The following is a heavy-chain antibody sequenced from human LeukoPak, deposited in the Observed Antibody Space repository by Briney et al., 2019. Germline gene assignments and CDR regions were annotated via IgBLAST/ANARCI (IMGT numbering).Heavy chain of an antibody. D-gene: IGHD3-16*02. V-gene: IGHV4-59*01. CDR1: GGSISSYY. CDR2: IYYSGST. Sequence: SETLSLTCTVSGGSISSYYWSWIRQPPGKGLEWIGYIYYSGSTNYNPSLKSRVTISVDTSKNQFSLKLSSVTAADTAVYYCARMVLNDYVWGSYRYPFEYYFDYWGQGTLVTVSS. CDR3: ARMVLNDYVWGSYRYPFEYYFDY. J-gene: IGHJ4*02.